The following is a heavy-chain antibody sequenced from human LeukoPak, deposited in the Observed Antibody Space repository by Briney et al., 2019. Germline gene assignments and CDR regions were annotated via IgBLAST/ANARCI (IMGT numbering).Heavy chain of an antibody. Sequence: GGSLRLTCAASGFTFSSYGMSWVRQAPGKGLEWVSPISGSGGSTYYADSVKGRFTISRDNSKNTLYLQMNSLRAEDTAVYYCAKVFYPAAGTGRVDFPFDYWGQGTLVTVSS. J-gene: IGHJ4*02. V-gene: IGHV3-23*01. CDR3: AKVFYPAAGTGRVDFPFDY. CDR2: ISGSGGST. CDR1: GFTFSSYG. D-gene: IGHD6-13*01.